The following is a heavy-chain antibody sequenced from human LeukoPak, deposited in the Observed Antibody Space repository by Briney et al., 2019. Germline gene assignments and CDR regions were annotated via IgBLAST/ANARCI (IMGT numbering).Heavy chain of an antibody. D-gene: IGHD5-24*01. V-gene: IGHV4-61*02. CDR2: IYISGST. CDR3: ARDKVEMATHFDY. Sequence: PSQTLSLTCTVSGGSISSGSYYWSWIRQPAGKGLEWIGRIYISGSTNYNPSLKSRVTISVDTSKNQFSLKLSSVTAADTAVYYCARDKVEMATHFDYWGQGTLVTVSS. CDR1: GGSISSGSYY. J-gene: IGHJ4*02.